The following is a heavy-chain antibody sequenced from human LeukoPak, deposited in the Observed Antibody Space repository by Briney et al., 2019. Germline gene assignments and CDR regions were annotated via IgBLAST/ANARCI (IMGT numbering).Heavy chain of an antibody. Sequence: ASVKVSCKVSGYTLTELSMHWVRQAPGRGLEWMGGFDPEDGETIYAQKFQGRVTMTEDTSTDTAYMELSSLRSEDTAVYYCATDIIDDYVWGNYRGFDIWGQGTMVTVSS. V-gene: IGHV1-24*01. D-gene: IGHD3-16*02. CDR3: ATDIIDDYVWGNYRGFDI. CDR1: GYTLTELS. CDR2: FDPEDGET. J-gene: IGHJ3*02.